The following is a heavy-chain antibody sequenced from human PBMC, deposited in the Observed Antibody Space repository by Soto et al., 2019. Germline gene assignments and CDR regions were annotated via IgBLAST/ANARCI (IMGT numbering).Heavy chain of an antibody. CDR3: AKDQHPPPAMPWSFDY. CDR1: GFTFSSYA. J-gene: IGHJ4*02. Sequence: GGSLRLSCAASGFTFSSYAMSWVRQAPGKGLEWVSAISGSGGSTYYADSVKGRFTISRDNSKNTLYLQMNSLRAEDTAVYYCAKDQHPPPAMPWSFDYWGQGTLVTVSS. V-gene: IGHV3-23*01. D-gene: IGHD2-2*01. CDR2: ISGSGGST.